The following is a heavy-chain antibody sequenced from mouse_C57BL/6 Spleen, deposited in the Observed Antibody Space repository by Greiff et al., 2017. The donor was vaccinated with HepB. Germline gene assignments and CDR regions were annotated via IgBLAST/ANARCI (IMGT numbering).Heavy chain of an antibody. CDR3: RTRAMDY. V-gene: IGHV1-50*01. D-gene: IGHD2-14*01. Sequence: QVQLQQPGAELVKPGASVKLSCKASGYTFTSYWMQWVKQRPGQGLEWIGEIDPSDSYTNYNQKFKGKATLTVDTSSSTAYMQLSSLTSEDSAVYYCRTRAMDYWGQGTSVTVSS. CDR1: GYTFTSYW. CDR2: IDPSDSYT. J-gene: IGHJ4*01.